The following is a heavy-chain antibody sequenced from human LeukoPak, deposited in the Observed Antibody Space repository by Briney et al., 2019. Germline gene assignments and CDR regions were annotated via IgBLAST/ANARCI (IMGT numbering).Heavy chain of an antibody. J-gene: IGHJ5*02. V-gene: IGHV1-18*01. CDR3: ARDRRPITIFGVVTRTNWFDP. CDR1: GYTFNSYG. D-gene: IGHD3-3*01. Sequence: ASVKVSCKGSGYTFNSYGISWVRQAPGQGLEWMGWISAYNGNTNYAQKLQGRVTMTTDTSTSTVYMELRSLRSDDTAVYYCARDRRPITIFGVVTRTNWFDPWGQGTLVTVSS. CDR2: ISAYNGNT.